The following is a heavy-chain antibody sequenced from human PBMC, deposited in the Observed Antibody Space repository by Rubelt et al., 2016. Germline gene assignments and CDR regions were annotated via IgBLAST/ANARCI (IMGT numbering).Heavy chain of an antibody. D-gene: IGHD1-26*01. V-gene: IGHV1-69*01. CDR1: GGTFSRYA. Sequence: QVQLVQSGAEVKKPGSSVKVSCKASGGTFSRYAISWVRQAPGQGLEWMGGITPMFGTANYAQKLQGRLTITADESTGTAYMGRSSLGSEDTAVYYCAREGGTYYIFDYWGQGTLVTVSS. CDR2: ITPMFGTA. CDR3: AREGGTYYIFDY. J-gene: IGHJ4*02.